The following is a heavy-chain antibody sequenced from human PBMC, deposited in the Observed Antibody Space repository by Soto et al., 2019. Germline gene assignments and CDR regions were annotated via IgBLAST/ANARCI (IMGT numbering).Heavy chain of an antibody. CDR2: ISYDGSNK. CDR3: ANGGYRIAVAGTAY. V-gene: IGHV3-30*18. CDR1: GFTFSSYG. J-gene: IGHJ4*02. D-gene: IGHD6-19*01. Sequence: GGSLRLSCAASGFTFSSYGMHLVRQAPGKGLEWVAVISYDGSNKYYADSVKGRFTISRDNSKNTLYLQMNSLRAEDTAVYYCANGGYRIAVAGTAYWGQGTLVTVSS.